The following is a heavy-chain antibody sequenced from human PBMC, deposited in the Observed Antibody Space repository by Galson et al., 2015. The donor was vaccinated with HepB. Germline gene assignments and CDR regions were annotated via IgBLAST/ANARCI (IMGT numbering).Heavy chain of an antibody. CDR2: IYYSGST. J-gene: IGHJ4*02. V-gene: IGHV4-59*12. CDR3: ARGRRGYYYGSGSHPLPYDY. D-gene: IGHD3-10*01. CDR1: GGSISSYY. Sequence: ETLSLTCTVSGGSISSYYCSWIRQSPGKGLEWIGYIYYSGSTYYNPSLKSRVSLSVDTSKNQISLKLSSVTAEDTAVYYCARGRRGYYYGSGSHPLPYDYWGQGTLVTVSS.